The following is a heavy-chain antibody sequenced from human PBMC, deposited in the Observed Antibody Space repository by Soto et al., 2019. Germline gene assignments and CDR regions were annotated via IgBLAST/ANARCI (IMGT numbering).Heavy chain of an antibody. CDR3: ARVSRVWNLSWFDP. Sequence: SETLSLTCTVSGGSISSYYWSWIRQPPGKGLEWIGYIYYSGSTNYNPSLKSRVTISVDTSKNQFSLKLSSVTAADTAVYYCARVSRVWNLSWFDPWGRGTLVTVSS. D-gene: IGHD1-7*01. CDR2: IYYSGST. V-gene: IGHV4-59*01. J-gene: IGHJ5*02. CDR1: GGSISSYY.